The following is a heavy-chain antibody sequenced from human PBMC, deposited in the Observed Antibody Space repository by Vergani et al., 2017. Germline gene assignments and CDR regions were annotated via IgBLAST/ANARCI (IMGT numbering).Heavy chain of an antibody. D-gene: IGHD2-2*01. Sequence: QVQLVPSGAEVKTPGASVKVSCKASGYTFSSYDINWVRQATGQGLEWMGWMNPNSGNTGYAQKFQGRVTMTRNTSISTAYMELSSLRSQDTAVYYCARGRFCRGTSCYAGNWFDPWGQGTLVTVSS. CDR3: ARGRFCRGTSCYAGNWFDP. V-gene: IGHV1-8*01. J-gene: IGHJ5*02. CDR2: MNPNSGNT. CDR1: GYTFSSYD.